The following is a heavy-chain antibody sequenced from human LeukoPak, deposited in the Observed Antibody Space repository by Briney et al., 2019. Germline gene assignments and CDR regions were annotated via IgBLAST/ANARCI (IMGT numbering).Heavy chain of an antibody. D-gene: IGHD3-3*01. V-gene: IGHV4-38-2*02. CDR2: IYRSGST. CDR3: ARFSLLRFLEWLPAASDY. J-gene: IGHJ4*02. CDR1: GYSISSGYY. Sequence: SETLSLTCTVSGYSISSGYYWGWIRQPPGKGLEWIGSIYRSGSTYYNPSLKSRVTISVDTSKNQFSLKLSSVTAADTAVYYCARFSLLRFLEWLPAASDYWGQGTLVTVSS.